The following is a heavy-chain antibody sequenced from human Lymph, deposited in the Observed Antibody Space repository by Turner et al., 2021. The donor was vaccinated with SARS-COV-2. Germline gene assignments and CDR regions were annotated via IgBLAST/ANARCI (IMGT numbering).Heavy chain of an antibody. D-gene: IGHD3-16*01. CDR2: IKQDGSEK. Sequence: VQLVESGVGLVQPGGSVRLSCAASGFTFSYYWMSWVRQGPGKGLEWVANIKQDGSEKYYVDSVKGRFTISRDNAKNSLFLQMNSLRAEDTAVYYCARMGGSSWYFDYWGQGTLVTVSS. CDR1: GFTFSYYW. V-gene: IGHV3-7*01. J-gene: IGHJ4*02. CDR3: ARMGGSSWYFDY.